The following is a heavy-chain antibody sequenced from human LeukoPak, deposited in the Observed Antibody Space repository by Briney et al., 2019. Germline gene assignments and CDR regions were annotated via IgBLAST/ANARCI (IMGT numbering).Heavy chain of an antibody. CDR2: TILGGGST. V-gene: IGHV3-23*01. Sequence: PGGSLRLSFAASGFTFTDYWIHWVRQVPGKWLEWVSGTILGGGSTHYADSVKGRFTISRDNSTDTLYLQMNSLRAEDTAVYYCAKTKGWDYYDSSGYLDYWGQGTLVTVSS. D-gene: IGHD3-22*01. J-gene: IGHJ4*02. CDR3: AKTKGWDYYDSSGYLDY. CDR1: GFTFTDYW.